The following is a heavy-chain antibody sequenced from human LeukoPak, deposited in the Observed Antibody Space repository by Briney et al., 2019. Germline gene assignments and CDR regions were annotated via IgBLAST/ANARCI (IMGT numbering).Heavy chain of an antibody. D-gene: IGHD6-19*01. CDR3: ARHWGLAVAGTMADY. CDR1: GFTFSTYA. J-gene: IGHJ4*02. Sequence: GGSLRLSCAASGFTFSTYAMSWVRQAPGKGLEWVSAISGSGGSTYYADSVKGRFTISRDNSKNTLYLQMNSLRAEDTAVYYCARHWGLAVAGTMADYWGQGTLVTVSS. V-gene: IGHV3-23*01. CDR2: ISGSGGST.